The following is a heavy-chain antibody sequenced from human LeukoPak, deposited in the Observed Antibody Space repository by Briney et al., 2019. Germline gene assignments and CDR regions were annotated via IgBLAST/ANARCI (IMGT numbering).Heavy chain of an antibody. Sequence: PGGSLRLSCAASGFTFSDYYMSWIRQAPGKGLEWTSYISSSSSYTNYVDSVKGRFTISRDNAKNSLYLQMNSLRAEDTAVYYCVRAVSVSSYYFDCWGQGTLVTVSS. CDR3: VRAVSVSSYYFDC. D-gene: IGHD5/OR15-5a*01. CDR1: GFTFSDYY. V-gene: IGHV3-11*05. J-gene: IGHJ4*02. CDR2: ISSSSSYT.